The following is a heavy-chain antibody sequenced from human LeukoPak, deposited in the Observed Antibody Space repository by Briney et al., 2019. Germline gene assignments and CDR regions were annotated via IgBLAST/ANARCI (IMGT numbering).Heavy chain of an antibody. V-gene: IGHV3-53*01. D-gene: IGHD3-22*01. J-gene: IGHJ4*02. CDR3: ARETKTVYDSSSYYYPPGFDY. Sequence: PGGSLRLSCTVSGFTVSSNSMSWVRQAPGKGLEWVRFTISRDNSKNTLYLQMNSLRAEDTAVYYCARETKTVYDSSSYYYPPGFDYWGQGTLVTVSS. CDR1: GFTVSSNS.